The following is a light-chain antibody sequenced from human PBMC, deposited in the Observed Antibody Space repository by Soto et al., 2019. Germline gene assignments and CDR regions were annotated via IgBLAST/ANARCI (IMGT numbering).Light chain of an antibody. CDR2: DAS. J-gene: IGKJ1*01. Sequence: IQMTQSPSSLSASVGDRVTITCRASHNIERWMAWYQQKPGKAPSLLIFDASTLHSGVPSRFSGSGSGTDFTLTISSLQPDDFATYYCQQFAISTTFGQGTKVDIK. V-gene: IGKV1-5*01. CDR1: HNIERW. CDR3: QQFAISTT.